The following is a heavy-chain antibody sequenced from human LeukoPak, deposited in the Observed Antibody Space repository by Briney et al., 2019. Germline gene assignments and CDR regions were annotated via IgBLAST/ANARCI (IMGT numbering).Heavy chain of an antibody. D-gene: IGHD6-6*01. CDR3: ARDIGIAARTTRFDY. CDR2: IIPILRIA. Sequence: SVKVSCKASGGTFSSYTISWVRQAPGQGLEWMGRIIPILRIANYAQKFQGRVTITADKSTSTAYMELSSLRSEDTAVYYCARDIGIAARTTRFDYWGQGTLVTVSS. CDR1: GGTFSSYT. V-gene: IGHV1-69*04. J-gene: IGHJ4*02.